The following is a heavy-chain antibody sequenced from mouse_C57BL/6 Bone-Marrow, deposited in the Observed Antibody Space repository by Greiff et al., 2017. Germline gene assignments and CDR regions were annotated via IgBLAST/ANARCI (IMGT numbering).Heavy chain of an antibody. CDR2: FYPGSGSI. D-gene: IGHD2-4*01. J-gene: IGHJ1*03. Sequence: QVKLKQSGAELVKPGASVKLSCKASGYTFTEYTIHWVKQRSGQGLEGIGWFYPGSGSIKNNEQFKDKATLTADKSSSTVYMELSRLTSEESAVYFCARHEALYEYARDWYFEVWGTGTTVTVSS. V-gene: IGHV1-62-2*01. CDR1: GYTFTEYT. CDR3: ARHEALYEYARDWYFEV.